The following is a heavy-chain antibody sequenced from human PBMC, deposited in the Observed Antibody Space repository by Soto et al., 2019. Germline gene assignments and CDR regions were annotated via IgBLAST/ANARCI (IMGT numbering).Heavy chain of an antibody. D-gene: IGHD6-13*01. V-gene: IGHV4-59*01. CDR3: AACEASSRNLAPYYLDF. J-gene: IGHJ4*02. CDR1: GGSMRNYF. Sequence: RSLTCTVSGGSMRNYFWTWIRQPPGKGLEWIGYIHYSGTTSFFPSYNPSLRSRVTISEDTSKNQFSLKLLSVTTADTAVYFCAACEASSRNLAPYYLDFGGQGTQVTVSS. CDR2: IHYSGTT.